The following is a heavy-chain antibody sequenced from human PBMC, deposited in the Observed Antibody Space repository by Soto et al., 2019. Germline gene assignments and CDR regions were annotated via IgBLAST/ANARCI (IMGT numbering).Heavy chain of an antibody. V-gene: IGHV3-23*01. Sequence: GGSLRLSCAASGFTFSSYTMSWVRQAPGKGLEWVSVISGGATTIYYADSVKGRFTISRDNSKNTLYLQMNSLRAEDTAVYYCAADSPSSGWSTGGSDYWGQGPLVTLSS. CDR1: GFTFSSYT. J-gene: IGHJ4*02. CDR3: AADSPSSGWSTGGSDY. D-gene: IGHD6-19*01. CDR2: ISGGATTI.